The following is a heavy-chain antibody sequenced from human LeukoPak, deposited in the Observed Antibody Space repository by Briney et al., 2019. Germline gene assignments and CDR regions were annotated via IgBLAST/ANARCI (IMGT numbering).Heavy chain of an antibody. CDR2: ISAYNGNT. J-gene: IGHJ4*02. CDR3: ARDLTGRIVVVPAAKDDY. CDR1: GYTFTSYG. V-gene: IGHV1-18*01. D-gene: IGHD2-2*01. Sequence: ALVKVSCKASGYTFTSYGISWVRQAPGQGLEWMGWISAYNGNTNYAQKLQGRVTMTTDTSTSTAYMELRSLRSDDTAVYYCARDLTGRIVVVPAAKDDYWGQGTLVTVSS.